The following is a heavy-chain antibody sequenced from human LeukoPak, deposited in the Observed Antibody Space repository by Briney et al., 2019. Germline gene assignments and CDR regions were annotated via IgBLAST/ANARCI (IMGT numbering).Heavy chain of an antibody. CDR3: ARVAAGMRRGFDP. V-gene: IGHV1-69*13. Sequence: ASVKVSCKASGGTFSSYAISWVRQAPGQGLEWMGGIIPIFGTANYAQKFQGRVTITADESTCTAYMELSSLRSEDTAVYYCARVAAGMRRGFDPWGQGTLVTVSS. J-gene: IGHJ5*02. D-gene: IGHD6-13*01. CDR1: GGTFSSYA. CDR2: IIPIFGTA.